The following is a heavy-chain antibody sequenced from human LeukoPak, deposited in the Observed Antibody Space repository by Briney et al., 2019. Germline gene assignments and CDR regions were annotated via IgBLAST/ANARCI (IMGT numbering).Heavy chain of an antibody. J-gene: IGHJ3*02. V-gene: IGHV3-30-3*01. CDR2: ISYDGSNK. D-gene: IGHD2/OR15-2a*01. CDR1: GFTFSSYA. CDR3: ARDNIWAFDM. Sequence: GGSLRLSCAASGFTFSSYAMRWVRQAPGKGLEWVAVISYDGSNKYYADSVKGRFTISSDDAKTSVYLQMNPLRDEDTAIYYCARDNIWAFDMWGQGTMVTVSS.